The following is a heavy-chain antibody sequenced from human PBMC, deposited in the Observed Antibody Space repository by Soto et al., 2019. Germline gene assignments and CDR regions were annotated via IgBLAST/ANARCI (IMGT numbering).Heavy chain of an antibody. D-gene: IGHD3-9*01. Sequence: GGSLRLSCAGSGFTFSNYWMNWVRQAPGKGLEWVANIKQDGSEKHYVDSVKGRFTISRDNARSSMFLQMNSLRAEDTAVYYCARDLDWSFDYWGQGTLVTVSS. CDR2: IKQDGSEK. CDR3: ARDLDWSFDY. CDR1: GFTFSNYW. V-gene: IGHV3-7*01. J-gene: IGHJ4*02.